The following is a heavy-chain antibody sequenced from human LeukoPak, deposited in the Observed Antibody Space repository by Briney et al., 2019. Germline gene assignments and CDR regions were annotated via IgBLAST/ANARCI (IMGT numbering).Heavy chain of an antibody. J-gene: IGHJ4*02. CDR1: GLTFTSSA. V-gene: IGHV1-58*02. CDR2: IVVGSGNT. CDR3: AAGAAAGTMGDY. D-gene: IGHD6-13*01. Sequence: SVEVSCKASGLTFTSSAMQWVRQARGQRLEWIGWIVVGSGNTNYAQKFQERVTITRDMSTSTAYMELSSLRSEDTAVYYCAAGAAAGTMGDYWGQGTLVTVSS.